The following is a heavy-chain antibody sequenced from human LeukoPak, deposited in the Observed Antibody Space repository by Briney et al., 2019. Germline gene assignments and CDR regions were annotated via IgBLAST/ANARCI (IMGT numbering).Heavy chain of an antibody. Sequence: GGSLRLSCAASGFTFSSYSMNWVRQAPGKGLEWVSSISSSSSYIYYADSVKGRFTISRDNAKNSLYLQMNSLRAEDTAVYYCASLSYYDSSGEDYRGQGTLVTVSS. CDR1: GFTFSSYS. CDR3: ASLSYYDSSGEDY. D-gene: IGHD3-22*01. V-gene: IGHV3-21*01. J-gene: IGHJ4*02. CDR2: ISSSSSYI.